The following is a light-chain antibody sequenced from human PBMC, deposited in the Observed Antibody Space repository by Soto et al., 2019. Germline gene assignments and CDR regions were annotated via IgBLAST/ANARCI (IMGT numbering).Light chain of an antibody. V-gene: IGLV1-44*01. CDR1: SSNIGNNF. J-gene: IGLJ3*02. CDR3: SSFTRSYTWV. Sequence: QSVLTQPPSVSGTPGQRVTISCSGSSSNIGNNFVYWYQHLPGAAPTLVVYSDNHRPSGVPVRFSGSKSGTSASLTISGLQTEDEADYYCSSFTRSYTWVFGGGTKLTVL. CDR2: SDN.